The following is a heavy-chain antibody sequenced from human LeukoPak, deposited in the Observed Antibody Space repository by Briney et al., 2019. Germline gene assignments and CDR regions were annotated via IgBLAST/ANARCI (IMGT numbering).Heavy chain of an antibody. CDR3: ARQSISARRAFDI. V-gene: IGHV4-59*08. D-gene: IGHD6-6*01. CDR2: SYYSGST. J-gene: IGHJ3*02. CDR1: GGSTSSYY. Sequence: SETLSLTCSVSGGSTSSYYWSWIRQPPGKGLEYIGYSYYSGSTDYNPSLKSRVTISVDTSNQFSLMLTSVTAADTAVYYCARQSISARRAFDIWGQGTMVTVSS.